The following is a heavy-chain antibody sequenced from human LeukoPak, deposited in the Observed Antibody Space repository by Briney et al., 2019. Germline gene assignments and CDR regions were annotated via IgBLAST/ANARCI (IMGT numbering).Heavy chain of an antibody. V-gene: IGHV4-30-4*01. CDR1: GGSISSGDYY. D-gene: IGHD3-22*01. Sequence: SETLSLTCTVSGGSISSGDYYWSWIRPPPGKGLEWIGYIYYSGSTYYNPSLKSRVTISVDTSKNQFSLKLSSVTAADTAVYYCARSNYYDSSRPDYWGQGTLVTVSS. CDR2: IYYSGST. J-gene: IGHJ4*02. CDR3: ARSNYYDSSRPDY.